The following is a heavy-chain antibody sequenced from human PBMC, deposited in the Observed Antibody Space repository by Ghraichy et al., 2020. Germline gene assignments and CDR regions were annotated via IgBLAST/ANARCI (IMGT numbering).Heavy chain of an antibody. CDR2: IIPILGIA. CDR1: GGTFSSYA. CDR3: ARDRGIAAAASVSNSYYYYGMDV. J-gene: IGHJ6*02. D-gene: IGHD6-13*01. Sequence: SVKVSCKASGGTFSSYAISWVRHAPGQGLEWMGWIIPILGIANYAQKFQGRVTITADKSTSTAYMELSSLRSEDTAVYYCARDRGIAAAASVSNSYYYYGMDVWGQVTTVTVSS. V-gene: IGHV1-69*10.